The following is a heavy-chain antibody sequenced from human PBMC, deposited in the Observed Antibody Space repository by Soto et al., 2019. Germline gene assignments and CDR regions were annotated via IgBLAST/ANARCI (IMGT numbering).Heavy chain of an antibody. CDR2: IYYSGST. Sequence: QVQLQESGPGLVKPSQTLSLTCTVPGGSISSGGYYWSWIRQHPGKGLEWIGYIYYSGSTYYNPSLKSRVTISVDTSKNQFSLKLSSVTAADTAVYHCARDLGGTRNNWFDPWGQGTLVTVSS. CDR3: ARDLGGTRNNWFDP. J-gene: IGHJ5*02. CDR1: GGSISSGGYY. D-gene: IGHD2-15*01. V-gene: IGHV4-31*03.